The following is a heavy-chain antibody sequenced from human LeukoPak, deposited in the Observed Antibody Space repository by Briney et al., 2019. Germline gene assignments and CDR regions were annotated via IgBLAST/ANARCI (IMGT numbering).Heavy chain of an antibody. Sequence: GGSLRLSCAASGFTFSNYAMHWVRQAPGKGLEWVANIKQDGSEKYYVDSVKGRVTISRDNAKNSLYLQMNSLRAEDTAVYYCAREGYGSGSYSAFDIWGQGTMVTVSS. J-gene: IGHJ3*02. CDR3: AREGYGSGSYSAFDI. CDR1: GFTFSNYA. V-gene: IGHV3-7*04. CDR2: IKQDGSEK. D-gene: IGHD3-10*01.